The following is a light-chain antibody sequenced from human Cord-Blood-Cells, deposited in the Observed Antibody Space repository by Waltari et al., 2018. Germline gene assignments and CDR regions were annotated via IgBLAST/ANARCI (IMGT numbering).Light chain of an antibody. CDR2: DVS. J-gene: IGLJ3*02. V-gene: IGLV2-14*01. Sequence: QSALTQPASVSGSPGQPITISCTGTSSDVGGHNYVSWYQQHPGKAPKLMIYDVSKRPSGVSNRFSGSKSGNTASLTISGLQAEDEADYYCSSYTSSSTFGVFGGGTKLTVL. CDR1: SSDVGGHNY. CDR3: SSYTSSSTFGV.